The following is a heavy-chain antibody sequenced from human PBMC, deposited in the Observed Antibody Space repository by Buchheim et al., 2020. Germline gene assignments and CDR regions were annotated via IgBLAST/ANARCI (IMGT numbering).Heavy chain of an antibody. CDR1: GFTFSSYA. CDR3: ARDRVQLWLQGYSSYYYYYGMDV. V-gene: IGHV3-30-3*01. D-gene: IGHD5-18*01. CDR2: ISYDGSNK. J-gene: IGHJ6*02. Sequence: QVQLVESGGGVVQPGRSLRLSCAASGFTFSSYAMHWVRQAPGKGLEWVAVISYDGSNKYYADSVKGRFTISRDNSKNPLYLQMNSLRAEDTAVYYCARDRVQLWLQGYSSYYYYYGMDVWGQGTT.